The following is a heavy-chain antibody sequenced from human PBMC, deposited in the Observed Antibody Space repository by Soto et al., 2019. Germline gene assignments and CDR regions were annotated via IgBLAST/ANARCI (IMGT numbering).Heavy chain of an antibody. J-gene: IGHJ5*02. CDR3: ARLMGSRSWYGFDP. V-gene: IGHV4-59*01. CDR1: GGSISSYY. D-gene: IGHD6-13*01. Sequence: SETLSLTCTVSGGSISSYYWSWIRQPPGKGLEWIGYIYYSGSTNYNPSLKSRVTISVDTSKNQFSLKLSSVTAADTAVYYCARLMGSRSWYGFDPWGQGTLVTVSS. CDR2: IYYSGST.